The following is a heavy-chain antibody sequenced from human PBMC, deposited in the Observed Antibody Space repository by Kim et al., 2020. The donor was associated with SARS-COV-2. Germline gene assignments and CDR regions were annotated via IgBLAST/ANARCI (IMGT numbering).Heavy chain of an antibody. D-gene: IGHD4-17*01. Sequence: ESVRSRITFNPDTSKSQFSLQLNSVTPEDTAVYYCARERDYGGNSADFDYWGQGTLVTVSS. V-gene: IGHV6-1*01. J-gene: IGHJ4*02. CDR3: ARERDYGGNSADFDY.